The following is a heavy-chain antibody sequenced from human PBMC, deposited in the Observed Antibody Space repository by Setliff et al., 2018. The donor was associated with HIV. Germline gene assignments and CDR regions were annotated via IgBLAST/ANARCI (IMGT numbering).Heavy chain of an antibody. Sequence: HPGGSLRLSCAASGFTFSSYAMSWVRQAPGKGLEWVSTISGSGDTTYYADSVKGRFTIFRDNAKNSVFLQMNSLRAEDTGVYYCATQTGFYNSHWYDYWGQGTMVTVSS. D-gene: IGHD6-13*01. CDR2: ISGSGDTT. CDR1: GFTFSSYA. V-gene: IGHV3-23*01. J-gene: IGHJ4*02. CDR3: ATQTGFYNSHWYDY.